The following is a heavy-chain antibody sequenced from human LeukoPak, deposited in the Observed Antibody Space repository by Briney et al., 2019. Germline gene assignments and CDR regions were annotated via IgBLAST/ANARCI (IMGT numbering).Heavy chain of an antibody. Sequence: SETLSLTCTVSGGSISSSSYYWGWIRQPPGKGLEWIGGIYYSGSTYYNPSLKSRVTISVDTSKNQFSLKLSSVTAADTAVYYCADQAFDIWGQGTMVTVSS. V-gene: IGHV4-39*01. CDR2: IYYSGST. CDR3: ADQAFDI. J-gene: IGHJ3*02. CDR1: GGSISSSSYY.